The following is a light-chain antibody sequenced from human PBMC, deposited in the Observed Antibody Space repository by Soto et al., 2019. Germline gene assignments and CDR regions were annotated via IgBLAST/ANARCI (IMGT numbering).Light chain of an antibody. CDR2: RNN. V-gene: IGLV1-44*01. Sequence: QSALTQPPSASGTPGQRVTISCSGSSANIGSNSVNWHQHLPGKAPKLLIFRNNQRPSGVPDRFSGSKSGTSASLAISGLQSEDEADYYCAAWDDSPNAPYVFGTGTKLTVL. CDR3: AAWDDSPNAPYV. J-gene: IGLJ1*01. CDR1: SANIGSNS.